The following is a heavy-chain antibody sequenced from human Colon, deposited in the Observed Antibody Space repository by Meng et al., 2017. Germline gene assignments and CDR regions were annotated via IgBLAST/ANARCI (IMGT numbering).Heavy chain of an antibody. CDR1: SGSISSSNW. Sequence: QVQLRESGPGLEKPSGTLSLTCAVSSGSISSSNWWSWVRQPPGKGLEWIGEISQSGTTYYNPSLKSRVTITGDWSKNQFSLNLNSVTAADTALYYCVRQGMTSYSWGYWGQGTLVTVSS. V-gene: IGHV4-4*02. CDR2: ISQSGTT. J-gene: IGHJ4*02. D-gene: IGHD3-9*01. CDR3: VRQGMTSYSWGY.